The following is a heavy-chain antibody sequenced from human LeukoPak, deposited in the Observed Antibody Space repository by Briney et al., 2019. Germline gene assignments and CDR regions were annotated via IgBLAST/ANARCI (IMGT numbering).Heavy chain of an antibody. CDR3: TREAIATGYAYD. Sequence: GGTLRLSCAATGFSFSSYALIWVRQAPGKGLEWVSAISSGGDRTYYADSVTGRFTISRDNSKNMPFLQMSSLRAEDAAMYYCTREAIATGYAYDWGQGTLVTVFS. D-gene: IGHD3-16*01. J-gene: IGHJ4*02. CDR1: GFSFSSYA. CDR2: ISSGGDRT. V-gene: IGHV3-23*01.